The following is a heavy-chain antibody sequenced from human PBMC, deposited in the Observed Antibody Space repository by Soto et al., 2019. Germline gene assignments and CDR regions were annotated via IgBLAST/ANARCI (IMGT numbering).Heavy chain of an antibody. J-gene: IGHJ6*02. Sequence: QVQLVQSGAEVKKPGSSVKVSCKASGGTFSSYAISWVRQAPGQGLEWMGEIISMFGAAMYAQKFQGRVTITADESASTAYMELSSLRSEDTAVYYCARGGKERFRGSGMDDWGQGTTVTVS. CDR3: ARGGKERFRGSGMDD. CDR1: GGTFSSYA. V-gene: IGHV1-69*01. CDR2: IISMFGAA. D-gene: IGHD1-1*01.